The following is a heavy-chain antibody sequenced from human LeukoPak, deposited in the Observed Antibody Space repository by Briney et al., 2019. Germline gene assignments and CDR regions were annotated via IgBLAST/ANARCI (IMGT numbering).Heavy chain of an antibody. J-gene: IGHJ3*02. CDR3: ARVWAYYYYGSGSIVDDAFDI. Sequence: ASVKLCCTAAGYTFTAYYMHRVRQAPGQGLGWKGWTNPNSGGTNYAQKFQGRVNMTRDTSTSTAYMELSRLRSDNTAVYYCARVWAYYYYGSGSIVDDAFDIWGQGTMVTVSS. CDR2: TNPNSGGT. CDR1: GYTFTAYY. D-gene: IGHD3-10*01. V-gene: IGHV1-2*02.